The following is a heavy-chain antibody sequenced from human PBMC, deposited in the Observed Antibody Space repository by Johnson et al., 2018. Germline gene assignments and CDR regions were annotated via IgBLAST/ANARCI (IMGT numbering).Heavy chain of an antibody. CDR2: ISYDGSNK. CDR3: ARGGYYDSSGYYGVSFDI. D-gene: IGHD3-22*01. V-gene: IGHV3-30-3*01. J-gene: IGHJ3*02. Sequence: QVQLVESGGGVVQPGRSLRLSCAASGFTFSSYAMHWVRQAPGKGLEWVAVISYDGSNKYYADSVKGRLTTSRDNSKNTLYLQMNSLRAEDTALYYCARGGYYDSSGYYGVSFDIWGQGTMVTVAS. CDR1: GFTFSSYA.